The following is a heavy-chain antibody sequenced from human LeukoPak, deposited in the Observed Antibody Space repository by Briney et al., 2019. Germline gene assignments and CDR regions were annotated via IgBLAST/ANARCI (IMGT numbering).Heavy chain of an antibody. CDR1: GVSFDDYY. D-gene: IGHD4-17*01. V-gene: IGHV4-34*01. CDR2: INHSGYT. Sequence: SETLSLTCGVSGVSFDDYYRSWVRQTPGKGLEWLGEINHSGYTNDSPSLKSRVTLSIDTSRKQFSLNLRSVTVADAGIYYCTRMTTGHDYWGEGTLVTVSS. CDR3: TRMTTGHDY. J-gene: IGHJ4*02.